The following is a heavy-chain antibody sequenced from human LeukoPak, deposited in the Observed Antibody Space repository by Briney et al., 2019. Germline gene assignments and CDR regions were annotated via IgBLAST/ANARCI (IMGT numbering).Heavy chain of an antibody. V-gene: IGHV4-61*02. CDR1: GDSISSGDYY. J-gene: IGHJ5*02. Sequence: SQTLSLTCTVSGDSISSGDYYWSWIRQPAGKGLEWIGLISSSGSTNYNPSLKSRVTISVDTSKNQFSLKLSSVTAADTAVYYCARDMTGTPMVTGWFDPWGQGTLVTVSS. CDR2: ISSSGST. D-gene: IGHD5-18*01. CDR3: ARDMTGTPMVTGWFDP.